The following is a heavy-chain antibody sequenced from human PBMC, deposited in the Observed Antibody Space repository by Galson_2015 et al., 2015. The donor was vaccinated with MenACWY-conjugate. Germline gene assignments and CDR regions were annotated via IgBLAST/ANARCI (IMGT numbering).Heavy chain of an antibody. V-gene: IGHV3-23*01. CDR2: ISGSGGTI. D-gene: IGHD6-13*01. J-gene: IGHJ4*02. CDR3: AKKFGSSSWFRGFDS. CDR1: GFTFSGYA. Sequence: SLRLSCAASGFTFSGYAMPWVRQAPGKGLEWVSVISGSGGTIYYAESVKGRFTISRDNSKNTLFLEMNSLRAEDTAVYYCAKKFGSSSWFRGFDSWGQGTLVTVSS.